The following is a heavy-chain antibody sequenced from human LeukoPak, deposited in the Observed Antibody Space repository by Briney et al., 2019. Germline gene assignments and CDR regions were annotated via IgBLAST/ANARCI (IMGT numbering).Heavy chain of an antibody. J-gene: IGHJ5*02. V-gene: IGHV4-59*01. CDR3: ARVGWLRFSTTLTTYWFDP. D-gene: IGHD4-17*01. Sequence: PSETLSLTCTVSGGSINSYYWSWIRQPPGKGLEWIGYIYYSGSTNYNPSLKSRVTISVDTSKNQFSLKLSSVTAADTAVYYCARVGWLRFSTTLTTYWFDPWGQGTLVTVSS. CDR2: IYYSGST. CDR1: GGSINSYY.